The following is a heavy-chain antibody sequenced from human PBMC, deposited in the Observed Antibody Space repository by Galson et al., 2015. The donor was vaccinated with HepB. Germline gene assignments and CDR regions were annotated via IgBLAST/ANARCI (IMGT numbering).Heavy chain of an antibody. CDR3: AKMVYTSGWSHFDY. J-gene: IGHJ4*02. Sequence: SLRLSCAASGFTFRSFGMSWVRQAPGKGLEWVSGISGSGDSTFNADSVKGRFTISRDNSKSTLYLEMNSLRAEDTAVYYCAKMVYTSGWSHFDYWGRGTLVTVSS. CDR2: ISGSGDST. CDR1: GFTFRSFG. D-gene: IGHD6-19*01. V-gene: IGHV3-23*01.